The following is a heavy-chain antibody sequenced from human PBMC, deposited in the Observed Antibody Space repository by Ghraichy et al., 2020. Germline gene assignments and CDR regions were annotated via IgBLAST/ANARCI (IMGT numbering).Heavy chain of an antibody. D-gene: IGHD6-6*01. CDR2: IWYDGSNK. V-gene: IGHV3-33*01. CDR1: GFTFSSYG. J-gene: IGHJ3*02. CDR3: ARDSAHSSSFAFDI. Sequence: GGSLRLSCAASGFTFSSYGMHWVRQAPGKGLEWVAVIWYDGSNKYYADSVKGRFTISRDNSKNTLYLQMNSLRAEDTAVYYCARDSAHSSSFAFDIWGQGTMVTVSS.